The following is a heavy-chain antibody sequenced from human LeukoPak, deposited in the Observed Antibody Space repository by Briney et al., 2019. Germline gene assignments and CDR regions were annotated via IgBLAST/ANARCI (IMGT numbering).Heavy chain of an antibody. CDR3: AREEEWYASGTYYKGFDS. Sequence: PGGSLRLSCAASGFTVSSSHMTWVRQAPGKGLEWVSCISTRSTYIYYADSVKGRFTISRDNAKNSLYLQMNSLRADDTAVYYCAREEEWYASGTYYKGFDSWGQGTLVTVSS. CDR1: GFTVSSSH. V-gene: IGHV3-21*01. J-gene: IGHJ4*02. D-gene: IGHD3-10*01. CDR2: ISTRSTYI.